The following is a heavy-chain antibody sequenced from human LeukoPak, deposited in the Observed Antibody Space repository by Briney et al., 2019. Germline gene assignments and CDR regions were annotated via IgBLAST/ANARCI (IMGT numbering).Heavy chain of an antibody. J-gene: IGHJ6*03. CDR1: GFTVSSNY. CDR3: ARDPYSGNYGAYYYYYMDV. D-gene: IGHD1-26*01. Sequence: GGSLRLSCAASGFTVSSNYMSRVRQAPGKGLEWVSSITSSSSYIYYADSVKGRFTISRDNAKNSLYLQMDSLRVEDTAEYYCARDPYSGNYGAYYYYYMDVWGKGTTVTVSS. CDR2: ITSSSSYI. V-gene: IGHV3-21*06.